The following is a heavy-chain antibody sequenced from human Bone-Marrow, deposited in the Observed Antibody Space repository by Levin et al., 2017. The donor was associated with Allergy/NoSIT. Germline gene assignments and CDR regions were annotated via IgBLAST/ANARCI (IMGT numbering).Heavy chain of an antibody. V-gene: IGHV1-18*01. CDR3: ARSVVRGSGSYYYYGMDV. D-gene: IGHD3-10*01. J-gene: IGHJ6*02. CDR2: ISAYNGNT. Sequence: ASVKVSCKASXXXXXXXGTEWEGQAPVQGLEWMGWISAYNGNTNYAQKLQGRVTMTTDTSTSTAYMELRSLRSDDTAGYYCARSVVRGSGSYYYYGMDVWGQGTTVTVSS. CDR1: XXXXXXXG.